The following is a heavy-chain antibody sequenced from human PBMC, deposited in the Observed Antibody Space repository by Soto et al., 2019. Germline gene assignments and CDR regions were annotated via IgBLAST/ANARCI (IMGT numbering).Heavy chain of an antibody. V-gene: IGHV3-30-3*01. Sequence: QVQLVESGGSVVQPGRSLRLSCAASGFTFSSYAMHWVRQAPGKGLEWVAVISYDGSNKYYADSVKGRFTISRDNSKNTLYLQMNSLRAEDTAVYYCAREFGVAARPYGMDVWGQGTTVTVSS. D-gene: IGHD6-6*01. CDR2: ISYDGSNK. J-gene: IGHJ6*02. CDR1: GFTFSSYA. CDR3: AREFGVAARPYGMDV.